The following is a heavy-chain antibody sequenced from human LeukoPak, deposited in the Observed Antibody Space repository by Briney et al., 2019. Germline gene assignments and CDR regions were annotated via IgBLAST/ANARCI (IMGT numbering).Heavy chain of an antibody. CDR1: GFTFDYYW. Sequence: GGSLRLSCAASGFTFDYYWMHWVRQAPGKGLMWVSRINTDGSNTHYADSVKGRFTISRDNAKNTLYLQMNSLRAEDTAVYYCAKLAAAGNFDYWGQGTLVTVSS. J-gene: IGHJ4*02. D-gene: IGHD6-13*01. V-gene: IGHV3-74*01. CDR2: INTDGSNT. CDR3: AKLAAAGNFDY.